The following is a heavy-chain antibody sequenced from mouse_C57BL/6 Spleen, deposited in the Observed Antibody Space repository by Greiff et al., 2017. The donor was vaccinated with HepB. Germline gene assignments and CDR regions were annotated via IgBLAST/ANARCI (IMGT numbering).Heavy chain of an antibody. Sequence: VQLQQSGPGLVKPSQSLSLTCSVTGYSITSGYYWNWIRQFPGNKLEWMGYISYDGSNNYNPSLKNRISITRDTSKNQFFLKLNSVTTEDTATYYCAREGIKDYFDYWGQGTTLTVSS. D-gene: IGHD1-3*01. V-gene: IGHV3-6*01. CDR3: AREGIKDYFDY. CDR2: ISYDGSN. J-gene: IGHJ2*01. CDR1: GYSITSGYY.